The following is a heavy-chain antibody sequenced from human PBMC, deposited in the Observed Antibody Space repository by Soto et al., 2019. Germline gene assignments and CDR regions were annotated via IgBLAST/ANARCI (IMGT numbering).Heavy chain of an antibody. V-gene: IGHV5-51*01. Sequence: GESLKISCKGSGYSFTTYWIGWVRQMPGKGLEGMVIIYPGDSDTRYSPSFQGQVTISADKSINTTYLQWSSLKASDTAIFYCARQAAAGKYYYAMDVWGQGTTVTVSS. CDR2: IYPGDSDT. CDR3: ARQAAAGKYYYAMDV. D-gene: IGHD6-13*01. CDR1: GYSFTTYW. J-gene: IGHJ6*02.